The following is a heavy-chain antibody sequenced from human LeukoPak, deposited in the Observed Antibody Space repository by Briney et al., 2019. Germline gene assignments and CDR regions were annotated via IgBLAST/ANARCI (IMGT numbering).Heavy chain of an antibody. CDR3: ASLYLQDYSSSRPHYWYFDL. Sequence: PGGSLRLSCAASGFTFSSYSMNWVRQAPGKGLEWVSSISSISSYIYYADSVKGRFTISRDNAQNSLYLQMNSLRAEDTAVYYCASLYLQDYSSSRPHYWYFDLWGRGTLVTVSS. D-gene: IGHD6-13*01. J-gene: IGHJ2*01. V-gene: IGHV3-21*01. CDR2: ISSISSYI. CDR1: GFTFSSYS.